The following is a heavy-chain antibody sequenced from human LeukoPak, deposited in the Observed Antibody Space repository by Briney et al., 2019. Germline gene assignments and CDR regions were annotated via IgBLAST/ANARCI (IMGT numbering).Heavy chain of an antibody. V-gene: IGHV4-59*11. CDR3: GTIKRGDIYGYFDF. CDR1: GGSISSPY. Sequence: SETLSLTCPVSGGSISSPYWSWLRQPPGKGLEWIAYLYDSVRTKDNPSLQGRVTIPADKSKTQHSLRLSSVTAADTAVYFCGTIKRGDIYGYFDFWGQGILVTVSS. J-gene: IGHJ4*02. D-gene: IGHD5-18*01. CDR2: LYDSVRT.